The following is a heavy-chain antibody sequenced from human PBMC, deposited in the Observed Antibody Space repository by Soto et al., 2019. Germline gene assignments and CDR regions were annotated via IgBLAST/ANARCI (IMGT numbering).Heavy chain of an antibody. Sequence: QVQLQESGPGLVKPSGTLSLTCVVSSGSISSRDWWNWVRQHPGKGLEWIGEADKSGTNNYNTALKSRVTISIDISKNQFSLDLSTVTAADTAVYYCAIGQLDTGFEFWGQGALLTVSS. J-gene: IGHJ4*02. D-gene: IGHD1-1*01. CDR1: SGSISSRDW. CDR3: AIGQLDTGFEF. V-gene: IGHV4-4*02. CDR2: ADKSGTN.